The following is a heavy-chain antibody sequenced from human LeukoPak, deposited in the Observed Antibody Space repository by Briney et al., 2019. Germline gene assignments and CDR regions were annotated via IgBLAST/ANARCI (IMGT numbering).Heavy chain of an antibody. Sequence: SAETLSLTCTVSGDSVSSSSYYWDGIRQPPGKGLEWIGSIFSYGNPHYHTSLKIRVTMSVDTSKNQFSLKLTSVTAADTAVYFCARLNDWYDNGSDKWFDPWGQGTLVTVSS. CDR3: ARLNDWYDNGSDKWFDP. CDR2: IFSYGNP. V-gene: IGHV4-39*01. D-gene: IGHD3-9*01. J-gene: IGHJ5*02. CDR1: GDSVSSSSYY.